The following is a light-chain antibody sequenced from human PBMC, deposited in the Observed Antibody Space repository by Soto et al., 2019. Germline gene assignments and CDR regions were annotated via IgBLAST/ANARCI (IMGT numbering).Light chain of an antibody. Sequence: QSVLTQPPSASGTPGQRVTLSCSGSSSNIGYNAVNWYQQLPGTAPKLIIYDVTKRPSGVSNRFSGSKSGNTASLTISGIQAEDEGDYYCGSITRSSTSVFGTGTKVTVL. CDR3: GSITRSSTSV. V-gene: IGLV1-44*01. J-gene: IGLJ1*01. CDR2: DVT. CDR1: SSNIGYNA.